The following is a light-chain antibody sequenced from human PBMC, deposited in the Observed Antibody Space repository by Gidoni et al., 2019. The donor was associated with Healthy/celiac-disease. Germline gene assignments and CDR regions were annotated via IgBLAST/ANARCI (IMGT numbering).Light chain of an antibody. CDR3: AAWDDSLSGVV. CDR2: RNN. Sequence: QSVLTQPPSASGIPGQRVTISCSGSSSHIGSNYVYWYQQPPGTAPKLLIYRNNQRPSGVPDRFSGSKSGTSASLAISGLRSEDEADYYCAAWDDSLSGVVFGGGTKLTVL. V-gene: IGLV1-47*01. CDR1: SSHIGSNY. J-gene: IGLJ2*01.